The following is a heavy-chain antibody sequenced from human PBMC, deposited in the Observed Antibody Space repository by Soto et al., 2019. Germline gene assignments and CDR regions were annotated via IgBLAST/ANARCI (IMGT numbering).Heavy chain of an antibody. CDR2: INHSGST. CDR1: GGSFSGYY. D-gene: IGHD6-13*01. J-gene: IGHJ4*02. V-gene: IGHV4-34*01. CDR3: ARLVGQQLPREWVDY. Sequence: QVQLQQWGAGLLKPSETLSLTCAVYGGSFSGYYWSWIRQPPGKGLEWIGEINHSGSTNYNPSLKSRVTISVDTSKNQFSLKRSSVTAADTAVYYCARLVGQQLPREWVDYWGQGTLVTVSS.